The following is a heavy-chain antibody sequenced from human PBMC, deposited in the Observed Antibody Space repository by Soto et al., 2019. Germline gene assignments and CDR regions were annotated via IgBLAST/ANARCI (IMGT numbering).Heavy chain of an antibody. CDR3: ARSQDSSGYWNSCFDP. D-gene: IGHD3-22*01. V-gene: IGHV1-18*01. Sequence: GASVKVSCKTSGYTFNTYGINWVRQAPGQGLELMGWISAYDGKTTYAEKFQGRVTITADESTSTAYMELSSLRSEDTAVYYCARSQDSSGYWNSCFDPWGQGTLVTVSS. CDR2: ISAYDGKT. CDR1: GYTFNTYG. J-gene: IGHJ5*02.